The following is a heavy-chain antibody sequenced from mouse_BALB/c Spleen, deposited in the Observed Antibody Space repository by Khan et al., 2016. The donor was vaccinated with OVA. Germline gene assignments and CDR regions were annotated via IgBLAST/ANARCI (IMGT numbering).Heavy chain of an antibody. Sequence: QVQLQQSGAELARPGASVKLSCKASGYTFTDYYINWVKQRTGPGLEWIGEISPGSGDTYYNEKFKGKATLTADKSSSTAYMQLNSLTSEASAVYFCARRNYFGYTFAYWGQGTLVTVSA. CDR3: ARRNYFGYTFAY. CDR1: GYTFTDYY. CDR2: ISPGSGDT. J-gene: IGHJ3*01. D-gene: IGHD1-2*01. V-gene: IGHV1-77*01.